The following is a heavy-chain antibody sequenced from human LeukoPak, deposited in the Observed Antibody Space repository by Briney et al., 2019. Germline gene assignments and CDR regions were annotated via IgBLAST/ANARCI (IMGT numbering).Heavy chain of an antibody. CDR2: ISNIGSA. J-gene: IGHJ6*03. D-gene: IGHD3-3*01. Sequence: PSETLSLTSAVSGGSIRISYWSWIPPPPGQGLGWIGYISNIGSAAYSPSLSGPFSISLGTTTNQTFLDLTSLTAAATAAYYCAIAQYAGFSSRYSRGFYYIDVWGKGTTVTVSS. V-gene: IGHV4-59*01. CDR1: GGSIRISY. CDR3: AIAQYAGFSSRYSRGFYYIDV.